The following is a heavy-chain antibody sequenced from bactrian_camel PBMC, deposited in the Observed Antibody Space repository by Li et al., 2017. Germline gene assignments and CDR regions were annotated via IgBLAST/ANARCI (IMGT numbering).Heavy chain of an antibody. CDR1: GNGDGSGYWC. Sequence: HVQLVESGGGSVQVGGSLTLSCAVSGNGDGSGYWCTGWFLQAPGQEREGVAAIYSGDGSAIYTDSAKGRFTITRDIAKNTLSLQMNGLQPEDTAMYYCAASSSEKGLLFRLLAPIPDSYWGQGTQVTVS. CDR3: AASSSEKGLLFRLLAPIPDSY. J-gene: IGHJ4*01. V-gene: IGHV3S61*01. D-gene: IGHD3*01. CDR2: IYSGDGSA.